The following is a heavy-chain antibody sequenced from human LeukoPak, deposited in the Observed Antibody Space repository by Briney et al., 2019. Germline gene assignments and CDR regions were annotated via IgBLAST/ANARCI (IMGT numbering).Heavy chain of an antibody. D-gene: IGHD6-6*01. V-gene: IGHV4-4*09. CDR1: GGSISSYY. CDR2: IYTSGST. J-gene: IGHJ5*02. Sequence: SETLSLTYTVSGGSISSYYWSWIRQPPGKGLEWIGYIYTSGSTNYNPSLKSRVTISVDTSKNQSSLKLSSVTAADTAVYYCARARGYPSWFDPWGQGTLVTVSS. CDR3: ARARGYPSWFDP.